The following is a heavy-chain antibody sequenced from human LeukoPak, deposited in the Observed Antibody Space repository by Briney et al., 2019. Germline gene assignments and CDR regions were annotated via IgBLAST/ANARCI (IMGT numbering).Heavy chain of an antibody. Sequence: AGGSLRLSCAASGFTFSSHAMHWVRQAPGKGLEWVAVMSSDGSKKYYADSVKGRFTISRDNSKNTLYLQMNSLRAEDTAVYYCAKKFTGTTVISGDYFDYWGQGTLVTVSS. D-gene: IGHD4-17*01. CDR3: AKKFTGTTVISGDYFDY. J-gene: IGHJ4*02. V-gene: IGHV3-30-3*02. CDR1: GFTFSSHA. CDR2: MSSDGSKK.